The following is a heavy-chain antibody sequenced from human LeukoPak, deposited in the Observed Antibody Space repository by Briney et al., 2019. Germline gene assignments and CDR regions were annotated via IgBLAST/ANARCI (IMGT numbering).Heavy chain of an antibody. CDR3: ARHQYSSSPFDY. Sequence: GAPLKISCKGSGSRFTSYWIGWVRQMPGKGLEWMGIIYPGDSDTSYSPSFQGQVTISADKSISTAYLQCSSLKASDTAMYYCARHQYSSSPFDYWGQGTLVTVSS. D-gene: IGHD6-6*01. V-gene: IGHV5-51*01. CDR2: IYPGDSDT. CDR1: GSRFTSYW. J-gene: IGHJ4*02.